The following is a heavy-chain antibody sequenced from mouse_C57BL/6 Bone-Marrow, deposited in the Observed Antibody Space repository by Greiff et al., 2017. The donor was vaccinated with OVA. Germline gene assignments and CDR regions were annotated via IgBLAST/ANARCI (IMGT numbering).Heavy chain of an antibody. CDR1: GYTFTDYY. CDR3: ARWYGNYGGTFDY. V-gene: IGHV1-19*01. J-gene: IGHJ2*01. Sequence: EVKLMESGPVLVKPGASVKMSCKASGYTFTDYYMNWVKQSHGKSLEWIGVINPYNGGTSYNQKFKGKATLTVDKSSSTAYMELNSLTSEDSAVYYCARWYGNYGGTFDYWGQGTTLTVSS. CDR2: INPYNGGT. D-gene: IGHD2-10*02.